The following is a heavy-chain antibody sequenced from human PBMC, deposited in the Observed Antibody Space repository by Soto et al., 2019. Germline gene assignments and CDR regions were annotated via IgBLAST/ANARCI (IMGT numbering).Heavy chain of an antibody. V-gene: IGHV3-15*07. CDR3: TTLNYDSSGYYYEYFDY. CDR1: GFTFSNAW. J-gene: IGHJ4*02. Sequence: GGSLRLSCAASGFTFSNAWMNWVRQAPGKGLEWVGRIKSKTDGGTTDYAAPVKGRFTISRDDSKNTLYLQMNSLKTEDTAVYYCTTLNYDSSGYYYEYFDYWGQGTLVTVSS. D-gene: IGHD3-22*01. CDR2: IKSKTDGGTT.